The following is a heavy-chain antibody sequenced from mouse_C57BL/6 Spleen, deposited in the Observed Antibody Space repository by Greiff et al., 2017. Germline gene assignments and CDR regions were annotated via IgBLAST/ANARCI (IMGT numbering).Heavy chain of an antibody. J-gene: IGHJ4*01. Sequence: EVHLVESGGGLVKPGGSLKLSCAASGFTFSSYAMSWVRQTPEKRLEWVATISDGGSYTYYPDNVKGRFTISRDNAKNNLYLQMGHLKSEDTARYYCARDGYSYAMDYWGQGTSVTVSS. V-gene: IGHV5-4*01. D-gene: IGHD2-3*01. CDR3: ARDGYSYAMDY. CDR2: ISDGGSYT. CDR1: GFTFSSYA.